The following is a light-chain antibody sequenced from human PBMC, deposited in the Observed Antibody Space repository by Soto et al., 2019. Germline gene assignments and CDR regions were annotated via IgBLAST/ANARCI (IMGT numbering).Light chain of an antibody. CDR2: RDN. CDR1: ISNIGTNY. CDR3: AAWDDTARSHV. Sequence: QSVLTQPPSVSGTPGQRVTISCSGGISNIGTNYVHWFQQLPGTAPKVLRNRDNQRPSGVPDRFSGSKSGTSASLAISGLRSEDEAEYYCAAWDDTARSHVFGTGTKVTVL. J-gene: IGLJ1*01. V-gene: IGLV1-47*01.